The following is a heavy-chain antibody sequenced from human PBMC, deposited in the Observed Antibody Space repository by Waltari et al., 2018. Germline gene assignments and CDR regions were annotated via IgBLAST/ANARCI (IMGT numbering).Heavy chain of an antibody. J-gene: IGHJ6*02. Sequence: RLSCTASGFTFGDYAMSWVRQAPGKGLEGVGFSRSKAYGGTTEYAASVKGRFTISRDDSKSIAYLQMNSLKTEDTAVYYCTRDTSTVEPTYYYYYGMDVWGQGTTVTVSS. D-gene: IGHD4-17*01. CDR1: GFTFGDYA. V-gene: IGHV3-49*04. CDR2: SRSKAYGGTT. CDR3: TRDTSTVEPTYYYYYGMDV.